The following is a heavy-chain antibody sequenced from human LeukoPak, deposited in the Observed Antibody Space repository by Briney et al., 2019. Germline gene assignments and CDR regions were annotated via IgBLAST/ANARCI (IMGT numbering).Heavy chain of an antibody. Sequence: PSETLSRTCAVYGESFSDYYWSWIRQPPEKGLEWIGQISHDGNTNYNPSLKSRVTLSTDTSKNQFSLRLTSVTTADTAIYYCARRRDWNDVLDPWGQGTPVTVSS. D-gene: IGHD1-1*01. CDR1: GESFSDYY. CDR2: ISHDGNT. J-gene: IGHJ5*02. V-gene: IGHV4-34*01. CDR3: ARRRDWNDVLDP.